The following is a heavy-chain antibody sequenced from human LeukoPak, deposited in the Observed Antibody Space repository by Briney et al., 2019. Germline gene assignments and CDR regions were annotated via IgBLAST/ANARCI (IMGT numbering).Heavy chain of an antibody. CDR3: ARRNDFDI. J-gene: IGHJ3*02. CDR1: GGSMSGDH. V-gene: IGHV4-59*08. Sequence: KPSETLSLTCTVSGGSMSGDHWNWIRQPPGKGLEWIGNIYYSGNTNYNPSLKSRVTISVDTSKNQLSLKLSSVAAADTAVYYCARRNDFDIWGQGTMVTVSS. CDR2: IYYSGNT.